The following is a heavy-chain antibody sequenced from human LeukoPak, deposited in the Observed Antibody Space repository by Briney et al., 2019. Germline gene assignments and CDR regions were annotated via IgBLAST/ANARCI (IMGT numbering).Heavy chain of an antibody. CDR2: INSDGSFT. V-gene: IGHV3-74*01. CDR1: GFTFSSYW. CDR3: AREDSYKMADY. J-gene: IGHJ4*02. D-gene: IGHD5-24*01. Sequence: GGSLRLSCAASGFTFSSYWMHWVRHAPGKGLVWVSRINSDGSFTSSADSVKGRFTISRDNAKNTLYLQMNSLRAEDTGVYFCAREDSYKMADYWGQGTLVTVSS.